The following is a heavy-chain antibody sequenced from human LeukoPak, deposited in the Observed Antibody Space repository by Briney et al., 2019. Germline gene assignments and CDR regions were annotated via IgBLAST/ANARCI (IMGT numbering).Heavy chain of an antibody. CDR2: IYYSGST. J-gene: IGHJ5*02. D-gene: IGHD3-3*01. V-gene: IGHV4-59*12. Sequence: PSETLSLTCAVYGGSFSGYYWSWIRQPPGKGLEWIGYIYYSGSTNYNPSLKSRVTISVDTSKSQFSLKLSSVTAADTAVYYCARFFRWFDPWGQGTLVTVSS. CDR1: GGSFSGYY. CDR3: ARFFRWFDP.